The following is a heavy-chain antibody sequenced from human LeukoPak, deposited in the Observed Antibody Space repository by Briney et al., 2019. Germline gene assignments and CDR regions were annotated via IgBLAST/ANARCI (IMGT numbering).Heavy chain of an antibody. D-gene: IGHD6-13*01. Sequence: GGSLRLSCAASGFTFSSYGMHWVCQAPGKGLEWVAVIWYDGSNKYYADSVKGRFTISRDNSKNTLYLQMNSLRAEDTAVYYCAKDHKQQLVINWFDPWGQGTLVTVSS. V-gene: IGHV3-33*06. J-gene: IGHJ5*02. CDR1: GFTFSSYG. CDR3: AKDHKQQLVINWFDP. CDR2: IWYDGSNK.